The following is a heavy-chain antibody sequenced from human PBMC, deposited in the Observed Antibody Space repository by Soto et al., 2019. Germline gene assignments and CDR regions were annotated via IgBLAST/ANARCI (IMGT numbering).Heavy chain of an antibody. CDR3: ARVSQQLLSNRLDP. CDR1: GGSISSYY. CDR2: IYYSGST. D-gene: IGHD6-13*01. V-gene: IGHV4-59*01. J-gene: IGHJ5*02. Sequence: PSETLSLTCTVSGGSISSYYWSWIRQPPGKGLEWIGYIYYSGSTNYNPSLKSRVTISVDTSKNQFSLKLSSVTAADTAVYYCARVSQQLLSNRLDPWGQGTLVTVSS.